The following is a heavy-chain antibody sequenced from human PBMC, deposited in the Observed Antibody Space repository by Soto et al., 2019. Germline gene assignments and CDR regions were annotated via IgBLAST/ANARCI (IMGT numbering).Heavy chain of an antibody. Sequence: TLSLTCTVSGGSISSSKYYWGWIRQAPGKGLEWIGSIYYSGSTYYNPSLESRVTISVDTSKNQFSLKVSSVTAADTAMYYCARIGGYCSGTSCYGYYGMDVWGQGTTVTVSS. D-gene: IGHD2-2*01. CDR3: ARIGGYCSGTSCYGYYGMDV. CDR1: GGSISSSKYY. V-gene: IGHV4-39*01. CDR2: IYYSGST. J-gene: IGHJ6*02.